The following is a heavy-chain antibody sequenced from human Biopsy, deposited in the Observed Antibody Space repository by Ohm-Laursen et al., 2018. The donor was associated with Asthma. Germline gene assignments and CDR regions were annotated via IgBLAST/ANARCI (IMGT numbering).Heavy chain of an antibody. CDR3: ARGDSSNWSHYYFDY. V-gene: IGHV3-53*01. Sequence: SLRLSCAASGFAVSRAHMFSVRQAPGKGLEWVSVIYSGGTSHTADSVRGRFTISRDYSKNTLYLQMHSLRAEDTAVYYCARGDSSNWSHYYFDYWGQGTLVPVSS. CDR2: IYSGGTS. J-gene: IGHJ4*02. D-gene: IGHD3-22*01. CDR1: GFAVSRAH.